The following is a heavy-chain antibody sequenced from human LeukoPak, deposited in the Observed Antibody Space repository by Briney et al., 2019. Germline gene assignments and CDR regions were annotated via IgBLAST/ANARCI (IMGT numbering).Heavy chain of an antibody. CDR2: IYADDKT. J-gene: IGHJ4*02. CDR3: VRRSIGGNWGIFDY. D-gene: IGHD7-27*01. CDR1: GFSVSGNY. Sequence: GGSLRLSCAVSGFSVSGNYMSWVRQAPGKALEWVSVIYADDKTFYADSVKGRFTISRDNSKNTLYLQMDSLRVEDTAVYYCVRRSIGGNWGIFDYWGQGSLVIVSS. V-gene: IGHV3-53*01.